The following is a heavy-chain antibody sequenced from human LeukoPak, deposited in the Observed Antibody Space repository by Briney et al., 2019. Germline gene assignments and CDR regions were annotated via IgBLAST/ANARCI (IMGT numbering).Heavy chain of an antibody. Sequence: WGSLRLSCAVSGFSFSSCWMSWGRQAPGKGLEWVANIKQDGSEKYYVDSVKGRFTISRDNAKNSLYLQMNSLRAEDTAAYYCASKAGLHQAYTLFVYWGQGTLVTVSS. CDR3: ASKAGLHQAYTLFVY. J-gene: IGHJ4*02. D-gene: IGHD3-16*01. CDR2: IKQDGSEK. V-gene: IGHV3-7*02. CDR1: GFSFSSCW.